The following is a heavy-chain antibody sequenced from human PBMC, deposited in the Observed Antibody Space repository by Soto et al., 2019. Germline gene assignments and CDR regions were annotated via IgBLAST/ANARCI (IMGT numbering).Heavy chain of an antibody. Sequence: ASVKVSCKASGGTFSNYAISWVRQAPGQGLEWMGGIIPIFGTTNYAQRFQGRVTITADESTSTAYMEPSSLRSEDTAVYYCARDLGGWPDYWGQGTLVTVSS. D-gene: IGHD2-15*01. CDR3: ARDLGGWPDY. V-gene: IGHV1-69*13. CDR2: IIPIFGTT. CDR1: GGTFSNYA. J-gene: IGHJ4*02.